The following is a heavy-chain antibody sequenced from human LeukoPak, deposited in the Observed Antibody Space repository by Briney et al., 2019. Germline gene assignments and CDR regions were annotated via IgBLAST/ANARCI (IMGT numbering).Heavy chain of an antibody. J-gene: IGHJ4*02. D-gene: IGHD4-17*01. Sequence: GGSLRLSCAASGFTFSIYTMNWVRQAPGKGLEWVSSISTSSSYIYYADSVKGRFILSRDNAKNSLYLQMNSLRAEDTAVYYCARGLGDYDNYWGQGTLVTVSS. CDR2: ISTSSSYI. CDR1: GFTFSIYT. CDR3: ARGLGDYDNY. V-gene: IGHV3-21*01.